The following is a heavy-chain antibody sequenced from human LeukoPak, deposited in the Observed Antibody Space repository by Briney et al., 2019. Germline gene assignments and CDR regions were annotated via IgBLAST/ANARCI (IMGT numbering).Heavy chain of an antibody. D-gene: IGHD3-10*01. Sequence: SETLSLPCTVSGDSISSYYWSWIRQPPGKGLEWIGYSHYSGTTNYTPSLRSRVTISVDTSKNQFSLMLSSVTAADTAVYFCARAGSGTYYKGFDYWGQGTLVTVSS. CDR1: GDSISSYY. CDR2: SHYSGTT. CDR3: ARAGSGTYYKGFDY. J-gene: IGHJ4*02. V-gene: IGHV4-59*08.